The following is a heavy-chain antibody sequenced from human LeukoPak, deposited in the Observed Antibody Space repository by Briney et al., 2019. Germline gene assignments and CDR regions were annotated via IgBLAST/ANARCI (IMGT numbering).Heavy chain of an antibody. D-gene: IGHD3-10*01. V-gene: IGHV3-21*01. J-gene: IGHJ4*02. CDR1: GFTFSSYS. CDR3: ARDGHYYGSGSYYGTGY. Sequence: GGSLRLSCAASGFTFSSYSMNWVRQAPGKGLEWVSSISSSSSYIYYADSVKGRFTISRDNAKNSLYLQMNSLRAEDAAVYYCARDGHYYGSGSYYGTGYWGQGTLVTVSS. CDR2: ISSSSSYI.